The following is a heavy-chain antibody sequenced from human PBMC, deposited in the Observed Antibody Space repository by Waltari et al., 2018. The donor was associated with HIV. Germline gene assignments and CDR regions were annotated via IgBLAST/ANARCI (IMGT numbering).Heavy chain of an antibody. CDR2: INTKTGIP. CDR3: ARGKQQWPDY. V-gene: IGHV7-4-1*02. J-gene: IGHJ4*02. D-gene: IGHD6-19*01. Sequence: QVQLVQPGSELKKPGASVKVSCKTSGYTFTNHSVNWVRQAPGQGLEWMGWINTKTGIPTYAQDFTGLFVFSLDTSVTTAYLQINNLKPEDTSLYFCARGKQQWPDYWGQGTLVTVSS. CDR1: GYTFTNHS.